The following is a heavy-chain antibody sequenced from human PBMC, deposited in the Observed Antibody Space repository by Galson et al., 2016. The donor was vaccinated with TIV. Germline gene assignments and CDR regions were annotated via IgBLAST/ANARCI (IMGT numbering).Heavy chain of an antibody. CDR1: GYTLSTYY. Sequence: SVKVSCKASGYTLSTYYMHWLRQAPGQGLGWMGIIDPSVGSTTYSQKFQGRVTMTSDTSTSTVYMELTSLKSEDTAVYYCARRFYFDYWGQGTLVTVSS. J-gene: IGHJ4*02. V-gene: IGHV1-46*01. CDR3: ARRFYFDY. CDR2: IDPSVGST.